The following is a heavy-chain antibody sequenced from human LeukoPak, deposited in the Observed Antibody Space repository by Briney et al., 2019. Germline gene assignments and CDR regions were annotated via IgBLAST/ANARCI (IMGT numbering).Heavy chain of an antibody. J-gene: IGHJ4*02. V-gene: IGHV4-59*12. Sequence: PSETLSLTCTVSGGSINNYYWSWIRQPPGKGLEWIGYVYYSGSTNYNPSLKSRVTMSVDTSKNQFSLKLSSVTAADTAVYYCARKPIVSSAWYYFDYWGQGTLVTVSS. CDR2: VYYSGST. CDR1: GGSINNYY. CDR3: ARKPIVSSAWYYFDY. D-gene: IGHD6-13*01.